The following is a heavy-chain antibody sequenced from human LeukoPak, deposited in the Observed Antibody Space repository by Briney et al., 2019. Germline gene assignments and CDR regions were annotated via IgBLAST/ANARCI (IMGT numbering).Heavy chain of an antibody. CDR1: GGSFSGYY. Sequence: PSETLSLTCAVYGGSFSGYYWSWIRQPPGKGLEWIGEINHSVSTNYNPSLKSRVTISVDTSKNQFSLKLSSVTAADTAVYYCARSNWNRGFGELSSSLGYYYGMDVWGQGTTVTVSS. J-gene: IGHJ6*02. CDR3: ARSNWNRGFGELSSSLGYYYGMDV. V-gene: IGHV4-34*01. CDR2: INHSVST. D-gene: IGHD3-10*01.